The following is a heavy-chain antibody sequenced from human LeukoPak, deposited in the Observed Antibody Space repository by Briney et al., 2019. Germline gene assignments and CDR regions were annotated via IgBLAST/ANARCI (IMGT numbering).Heavy chain of an antibody. V-gene: IGHV1-69*13. CDR1: GGTFSSYA. CDR2: IIPIFGTA. D-gene: IGHD1-26*01. Sequence: SVKVSCKASGGTFSSYAISWVRQAPGQGLEWMGGIIPIFGTANYAQKFQGRVTITADESTSTAYMELSSLRSEDTAVYYCARDFRPYSGRTRHHGGWFDPWGQGTLVTVSS. J-gene: IGHJ5*02. CDR3: ARDFRPYSGRTRHHGGWFDP.